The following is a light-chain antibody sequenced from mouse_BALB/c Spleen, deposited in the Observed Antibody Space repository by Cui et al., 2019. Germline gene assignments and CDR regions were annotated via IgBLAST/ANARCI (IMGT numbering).Light chain of an antibody. Sequence: DIQMTQSPVSLSVSVGETVTITCRASENIYSNLAWYQQKQGKSPQLLVYAATNLADGVPARFSGSGSGTQYSLKISSLQSEDFGGYYCQHFWGTPFTFGSGTKLEIK. J-gene: IGKJ4*01. V-gene: IGKV12-46*01. CDR1: ENIYSN. CDR3: QHFWGTPFT. CDR2: AAT.